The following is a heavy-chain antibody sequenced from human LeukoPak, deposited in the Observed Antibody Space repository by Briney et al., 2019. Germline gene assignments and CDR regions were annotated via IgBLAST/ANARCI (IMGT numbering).Heavy chain of an antibody. V-gene: IGHV4-59*01. CDR1: GGSISTYY. CDR3: ARTHCGGDCYSHYYYYGMDV. D-gene: IGHD2-21*02. J-gene: IGHJ6*02. Sequence: SETLSLTCTVSGGSISTYYWSWIRQPPGKGLEWIGYIYYSGGTNYNPSLKSRVTISVDTSKNQFSLKLSSVTAADTAVYYCARTHCGGDCYSHYYYYGMDVWGQGTTVTVSS. CDR2: IYYSGGT.